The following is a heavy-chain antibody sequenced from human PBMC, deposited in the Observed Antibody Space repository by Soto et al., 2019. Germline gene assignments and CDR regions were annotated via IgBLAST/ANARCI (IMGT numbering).Heavy chain of an antibody. J-gene: IGHJ6*02. CDR3: ARVEAVAGIYNYHGLDV. CDR2: IVPIFGTT. D-gene: IGHD6-19*01. Sequence: QVQLVQSGAEVKKPGSSVKVSCKVSGGTFSNYAIDWVRLAPGQGLEWMGGIVPIFGTTYYTQKCQGRATIIADDSTTTAYLELSSLRSEDTAIYYCARVEAVAGIYNYHGLDVWGQGTAVTVSS. V-gene: IGHV1-69*12. CDR1: GGTFSNYA.